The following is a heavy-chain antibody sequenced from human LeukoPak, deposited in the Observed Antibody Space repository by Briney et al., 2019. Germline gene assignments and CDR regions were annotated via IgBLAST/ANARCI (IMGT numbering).Heavy chain of an antibody. Sequence: PSETLSLTCTVSGGSISNSNYYWGWIRRPPGKGLEWIGTIYYSGSTNYNPSLKSRVTISVDTSKNQFSLKLSSVTAADTAVYYCARARTHYYGSGSTIYYYYYMDVWGKGTTVTISS. CDR2: IYYSGST. J-gene: IGHJ6*03. CDR1: GGSISNSNYY. D-gene: IGHD3-10*01. CDR3: ARARTHYYGSGSTIYYYYYMDV. V-gene: IGHV4-39*07.